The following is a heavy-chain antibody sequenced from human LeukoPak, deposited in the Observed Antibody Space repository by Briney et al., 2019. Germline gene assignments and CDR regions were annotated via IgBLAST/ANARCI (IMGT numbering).Heavy chain of an antibody. CDR3: IADTPPWNPYGLDY. J-gene: IGHJ4*02. CDR2: IKSKVDGGTT. CDR1: GFTFSSAW. Sequence: GGSLRLSCAPSGFTFSSAWMHWVRQAPGKGLEWVGRIKSKVDGGTTDYAAPVKGRFTISRDDLENILYLQMNSLKTEDTAVYYCIADTPPWNPYGLDYWGQGTLVTVSS. V-gene: IGHV3-15*07. D-gene: IGHD1-1*01.